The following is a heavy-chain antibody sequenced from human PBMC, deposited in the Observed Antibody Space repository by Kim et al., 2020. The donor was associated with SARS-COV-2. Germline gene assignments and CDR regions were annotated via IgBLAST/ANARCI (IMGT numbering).Heavy chain of an antibody. CDR3: ARVRSFYSYYYYGMDV. V-gene: IGHV1-18*04. CDR1: GYTFTSYG. CDR2: ISAYNGNT. Sequence: ASVKVSCKASGYTFTSYGISWVRQAPGQGLEWMGWISAYNGNTNYAQKLQGRFTMTTDTSTSTAYMELRSLRSDDTAVYYCARVRSFYSYYYYGMDVWGQGTTVTVSS. D-gene: IGHD2-15*01. J-gene: IGHJ6*02.